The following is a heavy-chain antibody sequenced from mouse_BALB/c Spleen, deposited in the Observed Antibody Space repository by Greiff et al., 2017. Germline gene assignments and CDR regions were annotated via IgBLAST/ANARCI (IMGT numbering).Heavy chain of an antibody. CDR2: ILPGSGST. J-gene: IGHJ4*01. D-gene: IGHD1-1*01. Sequence: QVQLQQSGAELMKPGASVKISCKATGYTFSSYWIEWVKQRPGHGLEWIGEILPGSGSTNYNEKFKGKATFTADTSSNTAYMQLSSLTSEDSAVYYCARSRYYGSRSYAMDYWGQGTSVTVSS. CDR3: ARSRYYGSRSYAMDY. CDR1: GYTFSSYW. V-gene: IGHV1-9*01.